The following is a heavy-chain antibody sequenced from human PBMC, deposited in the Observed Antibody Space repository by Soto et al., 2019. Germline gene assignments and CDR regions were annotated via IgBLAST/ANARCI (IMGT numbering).Heavy chain of an antibody. CDR3: AKFLWVGELNYYYYGMDV. Sequence: ESGGGLVQPGGSLRLSCAASGFTFSSYAMTWVRQAPGKGLQWVSVISGGGGRTYYADSVKGRFTISRDNSKNTLYLQMNSLRAEDTAVYYCAKFLWVGELNYYYYGMDVWGQGTTVTVSS. V-gene: IGHV3-23*01. CDR2: ISGGGGRT. D-gene: IGHD3-10*01. CDR1: GFTFSSYA. J-gene: IGHJ6*02.